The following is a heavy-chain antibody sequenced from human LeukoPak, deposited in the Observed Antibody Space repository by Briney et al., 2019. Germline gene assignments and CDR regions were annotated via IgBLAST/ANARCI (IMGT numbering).Heavy chain of an antibody. Sequence: ASVKVSCKASGYTFTSYGISWVRQAPGQGLEWMGWISAYNGNTNYAQKLQGRVTMTTDTSTSTAYMVLRSLRSDDTAVYYCARVGYYDSSGYPFDYWGQGTLVTVSS. CDR2: ISAYNGNT. D-gene: IGHD3-22*01. CDR3: ARVGYYDSSGYPFDY. V-gene: IGHV1-18*01. J-gene: IGHJ4*02. CDR1: GYTFTSYG.